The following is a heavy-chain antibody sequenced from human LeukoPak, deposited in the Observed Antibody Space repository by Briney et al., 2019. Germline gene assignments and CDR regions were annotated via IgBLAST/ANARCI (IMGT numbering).Heavy chain of an antibody. CDR3: ARVRRAYQLPSFDP. Sequence: SGTLSLTCAVYGGSFSGYYWSWIRQPPGKGLEWIGEINHSGSTNYNPSPKSRVTISVDTSKNQFSLKLSSVTAADTAVYYCARVRRAYQLPSFDPWGQGTLVTVSS. D-gene: IGHD2-2*01. V-gene: IGHV4-34*01. CDR1: GGSFSGYY. J-gene: IGHJ5*02. CDR2: INHSGST.